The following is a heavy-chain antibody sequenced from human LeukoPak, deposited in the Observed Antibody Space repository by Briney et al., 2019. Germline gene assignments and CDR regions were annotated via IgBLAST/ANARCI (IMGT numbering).Heavy chain of an antibody. CDR2: IYYSGST. J-gene: IGHJ4*02. CDR1: GGSISSSSYY. V-gene: IGHV4-39*01. CDR3: ARTLYDILTGYLYYFDY. Sequence: SETLSLTCTVSGGSISSSSYYWGWIRQPPGKGLEWIGSIYYSGSTYYNPSLKSRVTISVDTSKNQFSLKLSSVTAADTAVYYCARTLYDILTGYLYYFDYWGLGTLVTVSS. D-gene: IGHD3-9*01.